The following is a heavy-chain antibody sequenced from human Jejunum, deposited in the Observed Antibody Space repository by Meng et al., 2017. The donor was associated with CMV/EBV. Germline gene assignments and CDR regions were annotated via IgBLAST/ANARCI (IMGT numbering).Heavy chain of an antibody. J-gene: IGHJ5*01. CDR3: ARGWIRTPDS. CDR1: SGSVTGAY. CDR2: VIHGGSA. Sequence: QVPLQQWGAGLLKPLETLSLTCTVYSGSVTGAYWTWIRQSPGRRLEWIGEVIHGGSASYNPSLDGRFSMSVDASKNQVFLKLSSVTAADTAVYYCARGWIRTPDSWGQGTLGTVSS. D-gene: IGHD4-23*01. V-gene: IGHV4-34*02.